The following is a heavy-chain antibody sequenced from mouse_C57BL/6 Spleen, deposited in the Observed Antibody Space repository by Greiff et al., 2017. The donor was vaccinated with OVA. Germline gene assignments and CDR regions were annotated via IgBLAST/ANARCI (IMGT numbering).Heavy chain of an antibody. D-gene: IGHD4-1*01. J-gene: IGHJ4*01. CDR2: IDPANGNT. CDR1: GFNFKNTY. Sequence: VQLQQSVAELVRPGASVKLSCTASGFNFKNTYMHWVKQRPEQGLEWIGRIDPANGNTKYAPKFQGKATITADTSSNTAYLQLSSLTSEDTAIYYCARSDWEGYAMDYWGQGTSVTVSS. V-gene: IGHV14-3*01. CDR3: ARSDWEGYAMDY.